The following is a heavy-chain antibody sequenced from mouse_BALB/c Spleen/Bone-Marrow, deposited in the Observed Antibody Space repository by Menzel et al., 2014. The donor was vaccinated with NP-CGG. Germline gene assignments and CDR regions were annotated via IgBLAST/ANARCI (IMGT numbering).Heavy chain of an antibody. J-gene: IGHJ2*01. Sequence: EVKLVESGGGLVKPGGSLKLSCAASGFTFSNFAMSWVRQTPDKRLEWVASISSGGSAYYPDSVKGRLSNSRDNARDILFLQISSLRSEDTAMYYCARGYDYDFDYWGQGTTLTVSS. CDR3: ARGYDYDFDY. CDR1: GFTFSNFA. CDR2: ISSGGSA. D-gene: IGHD2-4*01. V-gene: IGHV5-6-5*01.